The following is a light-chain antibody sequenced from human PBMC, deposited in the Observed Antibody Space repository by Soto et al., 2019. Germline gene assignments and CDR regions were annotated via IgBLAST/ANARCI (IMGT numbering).Light chain of an antibody. V-gene: IGLV1-40*01. J-gene: IGLJ3*02. CDR3: QSYDSSLSGWV. Sequence: QSVLTQPPSVSGAPGQRVTISYTGSSSNIGAGYDVHWYQQLPGTAPKLLIYGNSNRPSGVPDRFSGSKSGTSASLVITGLQAEDEADYYCQSYDSSLSGWVFGGGTKVTVL. CDR1: SSNIGAGYD. CDR2: GNS.